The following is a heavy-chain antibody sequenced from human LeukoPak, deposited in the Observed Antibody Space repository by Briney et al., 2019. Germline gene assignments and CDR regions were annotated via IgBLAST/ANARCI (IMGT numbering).Heavy chain of an antibody. CDR2: INPNSGGT. Sequence: GASVKVSCKASGGTFSSYAISWVRQAPGQGLEWMGWINPNSGGTNYAQNFQGRVTMTRDTSIGTAYMELSRLRSDDTAVYYCARDWSNYNDYWGQGTLVTVSS. D-gene: IGHD1-1*01. CDR3: ARDWSNYNDY. V-gene: IGHV1-2*02. CDR1: GGTFSSYA. J-gene: IGHJ4*02.